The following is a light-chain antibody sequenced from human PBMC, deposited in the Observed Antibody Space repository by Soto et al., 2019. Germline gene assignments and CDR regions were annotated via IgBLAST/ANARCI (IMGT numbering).Light chain of an antibody. J-gene: IGKJ4*01. CDR2: DAS. V-gene: IGKV3-11*01. Sequence: EIVLTQSPATLSLSPGEIATLSCRASQSVSSYLAWYQQKPGQAPRLLIYDASNRATGIPARFSGSGSGTDFTLTISSLEREDFAVYYCLQRSNWPLTFGGGTKVEIK. CDR3: LQRSNWPLT. CDR1: QSVSSY.